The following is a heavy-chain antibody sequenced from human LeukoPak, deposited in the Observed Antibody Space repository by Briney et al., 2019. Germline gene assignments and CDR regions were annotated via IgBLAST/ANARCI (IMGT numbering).Heavy chain of an antibody. CDR3: AREKIVVVPAAIYYYYGMDV. J-gene: IGHJ6*02. Sequence: PSQTLSLTCTVSGGSISSGGYYWSWIRQHPGKGLEWIGYIYYSGSTYYNPSLKSRVTISVDTSKNQFSLKLSSVTAADTAVYYCAREKIVVVPAAIYYYYGMDVWGQGTTVTVSS. D-gene: IGHD2-2*01. V-gene: IGHV4-31*03. CDR2: IYYSGST. CDR1: GGSISSGGYY.